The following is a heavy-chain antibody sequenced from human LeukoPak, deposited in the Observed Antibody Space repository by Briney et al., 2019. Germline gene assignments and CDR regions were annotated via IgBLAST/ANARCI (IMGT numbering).Heavy chain of an antibody. CDR1: GFSFSRVW. CDR2: IKLDGSEK. J-gene: IGHJ4*02. V-gene: IGHV3-7*01. CDR3: AKEGY. Sequence: GGSLRLSCAASGFSFSRVWMSWVRQAPGKGPEWVASIKLDGSEKYYVDSVKGRFTISRDNAKNSLYLQMNTLRAEDTAVYYCAKEGYWGQRTLVTVSS.